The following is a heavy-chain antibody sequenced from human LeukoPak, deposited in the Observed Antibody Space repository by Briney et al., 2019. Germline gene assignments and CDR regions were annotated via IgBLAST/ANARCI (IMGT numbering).Heavy chain of an antibody. Sequence: KPSETLSLTCAVYGGSFSGYYWSWIRQPPGKGLEWIGEINHSGSTNYNPSLKSRVTISVDTSKNQFSLKLSSVTAADTAVYYCASGPGVGIDWYFDLWGRGTLVTVSS. D-gene: IGHD3-3*01. J-gene: IGHJ2*01. CDR2: INHSGST. V-gene: IGHV4-34*01. CDR3: ASGPGVGIDWYFDL. CDR1: GGSFSGYY.